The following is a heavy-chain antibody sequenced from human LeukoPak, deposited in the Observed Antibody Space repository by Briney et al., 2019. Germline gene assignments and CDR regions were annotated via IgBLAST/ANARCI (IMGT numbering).Heavy chain of an antibody. CDR3: ARVNIVGHEMGY. J-gene: IGHJ4*02. Sequence: ASVKVSCKASGGTFSSYAISWVRQAPGQGLEWMGGIIPIFGTANYAQKFQGRVTITADKSTSTAYMELSSLRSEDTAVYYCARVNIVGHEMGYWGQGTLVTVSS. CDR1: GGTFSSYA. CDR2: IIPIFGTA. D-gene: IGHD1-26*01. V-gene: IGHV1-69*06.